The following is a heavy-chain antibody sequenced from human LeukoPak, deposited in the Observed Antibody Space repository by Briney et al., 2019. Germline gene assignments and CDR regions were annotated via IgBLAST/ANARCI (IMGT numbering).Heavy chain of an antibody. CDR2: ISGGDIST. D-gene: IGHD2-21*02. J-gene: IGHJ4*02. CDR3: VTCVGDCSVGSG. CDR1: GFTFRSYA. V-gene: IGHV3-23*01. Sequence: GGSLRLSCAASGFTFRSYAMSWVRQAPGKGLEWVSSISGGDISTYYADSVTGRFTISRDNSKNTLYLQMDSLRTEDTAVYYCVTCVGDCSVGSGWGQGTLVTVSS.